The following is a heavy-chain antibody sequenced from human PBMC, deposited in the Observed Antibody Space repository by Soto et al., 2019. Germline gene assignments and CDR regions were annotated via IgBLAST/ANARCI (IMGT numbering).Heavy chain of an antibody. CDR3: ARVSGDYVPWFDP. J-gene: IGHJ5*02. Sequence: QLQLQESGPGLVKPSQTLSLSCTVSGGSINSGNYYWSWIRQHPGKGLEWIRYIYYTGATYYNPSLMSRATISVDSSKILFSLTLTSVTAADTAVYYCARVSGDYVPWFDPWGQGTLVTVSS. D-gene: IGHD4-17*01. V-gene: IGHV4-31*03. CDR2: IYYTGAT. CDR1: GGSINSGNYY.